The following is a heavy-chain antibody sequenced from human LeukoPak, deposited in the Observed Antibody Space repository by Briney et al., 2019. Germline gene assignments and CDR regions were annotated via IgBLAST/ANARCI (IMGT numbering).Heavy chain of an antibody. J-gene: IGHJ5*02. CDR1: GFTFSSYA. Sequence: GGSLRLSCAASGFTFSSYAMSWVRQAPRKGLEWVSAISGSGGSTYYADSVKGRFTISRDNSKNTLYLQMNSLRAEDTAVYYCAKDYAIAVAGRNWFDPWGQGTLVTVSS. D-gene: IGHD6-19*01. CDR2: ISGSGGST. V-gene: IGHV3-23*01. CDR3: AKDYAIAVAGRNWFDP.